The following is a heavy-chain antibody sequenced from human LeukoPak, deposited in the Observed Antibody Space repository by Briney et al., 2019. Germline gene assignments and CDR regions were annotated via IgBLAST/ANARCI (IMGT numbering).Heavy chain of an antibody. Sequence: PGGSLRLSCAASGFTFSSYAMSWVRQAPGQGLEWVSAISGSGSSTYYADSVKGRFTISRDNSKNTLYLQMNSLRAEGTAVYYCAKSYYDSSGYYHFDYWGQGTLVTVSS. D-gene: IGHD3-22*01. CDR2: ISGSGSST. V-gene: IGHV3-23*01. CDR3: AKSYYDSSGYYHFDY. J-gene: IGHJ4*02. CDR1: GFTFSSYA.